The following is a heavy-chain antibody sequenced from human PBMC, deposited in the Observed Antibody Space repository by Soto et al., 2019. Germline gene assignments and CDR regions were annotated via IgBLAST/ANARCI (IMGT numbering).Heavy chain of an antibody. CDR2: ISWNSGSI. V-gene: IGHV3-9*01. J-gene: IGHJ4*02. CDR3: AKAVGSYGSFDY. Sequence: GGSLRLSCAASGCSFDHYAMHWVRQAPGKGLEWVSGISWNSGSIGYADSVKGRFTISRDNAKNSLYLQMNSLRAEDTALYYCAKAVGSYGSFDYWGQGTLVTVSS. D-gene: IGHD5-18*01. CDR1: GCSFDHYA.